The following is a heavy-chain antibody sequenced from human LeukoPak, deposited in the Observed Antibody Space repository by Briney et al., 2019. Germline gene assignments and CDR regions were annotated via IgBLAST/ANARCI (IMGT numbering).Heavy chain of an antibody. CDR1: GGSISRHY. V-gene: IGHV4-59*08. J-gene: IGHJ4*02. CDR3: ARTTYYYDSSGYYYFHYFDS. CDR2: IDYSGST. Sequence: SETLSLTCTVSGGSISRHYWSWIRQPPGKGLEWIAYIDYSGSTNYNPSLKSRVTISVDASKNQFSLKLSSVTAADTAVYYCARTTYYYDSSGYYYFHYFDSWGQGTLVTVSS. D-gene: IGHD3-22*01.